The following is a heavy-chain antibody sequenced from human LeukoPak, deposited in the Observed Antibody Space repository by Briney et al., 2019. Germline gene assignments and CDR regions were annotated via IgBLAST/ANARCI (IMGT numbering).Heavy chain of an antibody. CDR1: GGSISSYY. J-gene: IGHJ6*03. CDR3: ARATTGVQLWYSPHYYYYYMDV. CDR2: IYYSGST. Sequence: SETLSLTCTVSGGSISSYYWSWIRQPPGKGLEWIGYIYYSGSTNYNPSLKSRVTISVDTSKNQFSLKLSSVTAADTAVYYCARATTGVQLWYSPHYYYYYMDVWGKGTTVTVSS. D-gene: IGHD5-18*01. V-gene: IGHV4-59*12.